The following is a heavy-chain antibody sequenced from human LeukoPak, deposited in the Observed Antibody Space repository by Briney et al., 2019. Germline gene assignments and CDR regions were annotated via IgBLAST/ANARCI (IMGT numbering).Heavy chain of an antibody. CDR3: AKDWVTVPNDY. J-gene: IGHJ4*02. Sequence: GGSLRLSCAASGFTFSSYSMNWVRQAPGKGLEWVSSISSSSSYIYYADSVKGRFTISRDNAKNSLYLQMNSLRAEDTAVYFCAKDWVTVPNDYWGQGTLVTVSS. D-gene: IGHD3/OR15-3a*01. CDR2: ISSSSSYI. CDR1: GFTFSSYS. V-gene: IGHV3-21*04.